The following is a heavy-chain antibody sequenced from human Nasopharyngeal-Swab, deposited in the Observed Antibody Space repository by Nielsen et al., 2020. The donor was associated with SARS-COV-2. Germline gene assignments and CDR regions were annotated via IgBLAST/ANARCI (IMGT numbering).Heavy chain of an antibody. CDR2: IYYSGST. D-gene: IGHD1-26*01. J-gene: IGHJ4*02. V-gene: IGHV4-30-4*01. Sequence: WIRQPPGKGLEWIGYIYYSGSTYYNPSLKSRVTISVDTSKNQFSLKLSSVTAADTAVYYCARAVVWVGEAPSAVGGEGDYWGQGKRGTVSS. CDR3: ARAVVWVGEAPSAVGGEGDY.